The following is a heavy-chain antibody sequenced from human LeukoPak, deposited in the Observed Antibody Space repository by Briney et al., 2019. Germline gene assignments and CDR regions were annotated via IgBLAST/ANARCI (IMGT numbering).Heavy chain of an antibody. CDR3: ARGEYSSGWYHNWFDP. CDR2: INHSGST. J-gene: IGHJ5*02. CDR1: GGSFSGYY. V-gene: IGHV4-34*01. Sequence: SETLSLTCAVYGGSFSGYYWSWIRQPPGKGLEWIGEINHSGSTNYNPSLKSRVTISVDTSKNQFSLKLSSVTAADTAVYYCARGEYSSGWYHNWFDPWGQGTLVTVSS. D-gene: IGHD6-19*01.